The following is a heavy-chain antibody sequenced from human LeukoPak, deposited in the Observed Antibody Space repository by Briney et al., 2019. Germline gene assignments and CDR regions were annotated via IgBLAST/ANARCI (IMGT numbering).Heavy chain of an antibody. CDR3: ARVGGTNHYYYGMDV. CDR2: IYDSGST. J-gene: IGHJ6*02. Sequence: SETLSLTCTVSGGSISSYYWSWIRQPPGKGLGWIGYIYDSGSTNYNPSLKSRVTISVDTSKNQFSLKLSSVTAADTAVYYCARVGGTNHYYYGMDVWGQGTTVTVSS. V-gene: IGHV4-59*01. D-gene: IGHD2-2*01. CDR1: GGSISSYY.